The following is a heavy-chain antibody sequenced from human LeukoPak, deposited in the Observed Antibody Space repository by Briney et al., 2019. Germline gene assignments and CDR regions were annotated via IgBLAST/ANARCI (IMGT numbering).Heavy chain of an antibody. CDR3: ARATAPSKFDY. CDR2: IYSGGST. Sequence: GGSPRLSCAASGFTVSSNYMSWVRQAPGKGLEWVSVIYSGGSTYYADSMKGRFTISRDNSKNTLYLKMNSLRAEDTAVYYCARATAPSKFDYWGHGTLVTVSS. J-gene: IGHJ4*01. CDR1: GFTVSSNY. D-gene: IGHD5-12*01. V-gene: IGHV3-66*01.